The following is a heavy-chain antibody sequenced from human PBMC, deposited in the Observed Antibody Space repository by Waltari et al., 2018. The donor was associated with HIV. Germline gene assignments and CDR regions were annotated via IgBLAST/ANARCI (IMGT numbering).Heavy chain of an antibody. Sequence: EVQVVESGGGLVQPGGTLRLSCAASGFTLSSYGMRWVGQVPGKGLEWVSRINTDVSSTSYADSVEGRCTISRDNAKNTLFLQLYSLRAEDTAVYYCATSVESYDFWSGAYYFDYWGQGTLVTVSS. J-gene: IGHJ4*02. CDR3: ATSVESYDFWSGAYYFDY. V-gene: IGHV3-74*01. CDR2: INTDVSST. CDR1: GFTLSSYG. D-gene: IGHD3-3*01.